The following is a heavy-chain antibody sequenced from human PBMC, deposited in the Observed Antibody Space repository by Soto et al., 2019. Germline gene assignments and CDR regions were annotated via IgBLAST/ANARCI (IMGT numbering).Heavy chain of an antibody. J-gene: IGHJ6*02. Sequence: PGGSLRLSCAASGFTVSSNYMSWVRQAPGKGLEWVSVIYSGGSTYYADSVKGRFTISRDNSKNTLYLQMNSLRAEDTAVYYCARDGTYYDILTGQKGPRGMDVRGQGTTVTVSS. V-gene: IGHV3-53*01. CDR2: IYSGGST. CDR1: GFTVSSNY. CDR3: ARDGTYYDILTGQKGPRGMDV. D-gene: IGHD3-9*01.